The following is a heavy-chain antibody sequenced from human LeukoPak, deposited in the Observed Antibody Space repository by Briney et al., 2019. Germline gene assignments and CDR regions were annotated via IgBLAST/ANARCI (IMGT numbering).Heavy chain of an antibody. V-gene: IGHV4-61*02. Sequence: SQTLSLTCTVSGGSISSGSYYWSWLRQPPGKGLEWIGRIYTSGSTNYNPSLKSRVTISVDTSKKQFSLKLSSVTAPDTAVYYCAREDYYDSSGYSYYYYMDVWGKGTTVTISS. CDR2: IYTSGST. CDR3: AREDYYDSSGYSYYYYMDV. D-gene: IGHD3-22*01. CDR1: GGSISSGSYY. J-gene: IGHJ6*03.